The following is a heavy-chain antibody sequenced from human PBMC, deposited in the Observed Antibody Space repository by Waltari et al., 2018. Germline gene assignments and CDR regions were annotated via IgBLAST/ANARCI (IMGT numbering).Heavy chain of an antibody. V-gene: IGHV4-4*07. CDR3: ARDEGQWLEYFQY. Sequence: QVQLQESGPGLVKPSETMSLTCTVSSGSIRNNYWSWIRQSAGKGLEWIGRIHSTGSATYSPSLKSRVTLSVDTSKNQCALELDSVTAADTAMYYCARDEGQWLEYFQYWGQGTLVTVSS. CDR1: SGSIRNNY. J-gene: IGHJ1*01. CDR2: IHSTGSA. D-gene: IGHD6-19*01.